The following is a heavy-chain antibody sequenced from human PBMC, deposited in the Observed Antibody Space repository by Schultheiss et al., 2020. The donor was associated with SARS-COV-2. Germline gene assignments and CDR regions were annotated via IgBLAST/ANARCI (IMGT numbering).Heavy chain of an antibody. CDR2: IYYSGST. D-gene: IGHD6-13*01. CDR3: ARGTYSSSWYGSLQFDY. J-gene: IGHJ4*02. Sequence: SETLSLTCAVSGYSISSGYYWGWIRQPPGKGLEWIGYIYYSGSTYYNPSLKSLVTISVDTSKNQFSLKLSSVTAADTAVYYCARGTYSSSWYGSLQFDYWGQGTLVTVSS. CDR1: GYSISSGYY. V-gene: IGHV4-38-2*01.